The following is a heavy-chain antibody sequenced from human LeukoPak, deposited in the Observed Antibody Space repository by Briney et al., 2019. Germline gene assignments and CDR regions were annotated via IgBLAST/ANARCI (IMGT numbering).Heavy chain of an antibody. CDR1: GDSTTLTSYY. Sequence: SETLSLTCSVSGDSTTLTSYYWAWIRQPPGKGLEWIGSIYFSGTTNYNPSLQSRVTMSVDTSRNQFSLILSSLTATDTAVYYCARQIRYTYDPNWFHPWSQGALVTVSS. V-gene: IGHV4-39*01. D-gene: IGHD2-2*02. CDR3: ARQIRYTYDPNWFHP. J-gene: IGHJ5*02. CDR2: IYFSGTT.